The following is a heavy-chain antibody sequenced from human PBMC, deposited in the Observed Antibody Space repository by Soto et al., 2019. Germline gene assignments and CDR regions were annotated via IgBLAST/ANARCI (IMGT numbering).Heavy chain of an antibody. V-gene: IGHV3-48*03. CDR1: GFTFSSYE. CDR2: ISSSGSTI. Sequence: GGSLRLSCAASGFTFSSYEMNWVRQAPGKGLEWVSYISSSGSTIYYADSVKGRFTISRDNAKNSLYLQMNSLRAEDTAVYYCARDRRSGSYYGLLGVGFDPWGQGTLVTVSS. J-gene: IGHJ5*02. CDR3: ARDRRSGSYYGLLGVGFDP. D-gene: IGHD1-26*01.